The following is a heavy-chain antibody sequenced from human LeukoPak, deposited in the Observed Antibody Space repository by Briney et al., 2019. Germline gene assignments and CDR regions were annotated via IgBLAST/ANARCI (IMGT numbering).Heavy chain of an antibody. D-gene: IGHD4-17*01. V-gene: IGHV4-61*02. CDR3: ARLVENYGERFGGGYFDY. CDR1: GDSISSGSYY. CDR2: IYTSGST. J-gene: IGHJ4*02. Sequence: SQTLSLTCTVSGDSISSGSYYWSWIRQPAGKGLEWIGRIYTSGSTNYNPSLKSRVTISVDTSKNQFSLKLSSVTAADTAVYYCARLVENYGERFGGGYFDYWGQGTLVTVSS.